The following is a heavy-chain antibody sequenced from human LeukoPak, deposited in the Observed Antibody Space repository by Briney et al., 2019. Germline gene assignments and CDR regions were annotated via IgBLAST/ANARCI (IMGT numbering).Heavy chain of an antibody. CDR3: ARDGSSGWYSDY. D-gene: IGHD6-19*01. CDR1: GFTFSDYY. Sequence: PGGSLRLSCAASGFTFSDYYMSWIRQAPGKGLEWVSYISSSGSTIYYADSVKGRFTISRDNAKSFLYLQMNSLRAEDTAFYHCARDGSSGWYSDYWGQGILVTVSS. J-gene: IGHJ4*02. CDR2: ISSSGSTI. V-gene: IGHV3-11*01.